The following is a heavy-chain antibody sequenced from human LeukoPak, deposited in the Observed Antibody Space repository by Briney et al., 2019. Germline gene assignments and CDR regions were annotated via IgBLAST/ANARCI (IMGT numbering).Heavy chain of an antibody. CDR2: IYYSGST. CDR1: GGSISSSSYY. V-gene: IGHV4-39*07. Sequence: SETLSLTCTVSGGSISSSSYYWGWIRQPPWKGLEWIGSIYYSGSTYYNPSLKSRVTISVDTSKNQFSLKLSSVTAADTAVYYCARAQGYYYYMDVWGKGTTVTVSS. J-gene: IGHJ6*03. CDR3: ARAQGYYYYMDV.